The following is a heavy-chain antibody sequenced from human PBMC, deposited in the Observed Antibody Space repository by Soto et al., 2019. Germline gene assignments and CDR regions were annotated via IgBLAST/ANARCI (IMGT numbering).Heavy chain of an antibody. Sequence: PSETLSLTCTVSGGSISSYYWSWIRQPPGKGLEWIGEINHSGSTNYNPSLKSRVTISVDTSKNQFPLKLSSVTAADTAVYYCYYYDSSGYSIDYCGQGTLVIVSS. V-gene: IGHV4-34*01. CDR2: INHSGST. CDR1: GGSISSYY. J-gene: IGHJ4*02. CDR3: YYYDSSGYSIDY. D-gene: IGHD3-22*01.